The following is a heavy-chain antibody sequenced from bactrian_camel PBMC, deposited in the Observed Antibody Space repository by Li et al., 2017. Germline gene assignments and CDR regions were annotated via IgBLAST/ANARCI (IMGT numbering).Heavy chain of an antibody. Sequence: VQLVESGGGSVQAGGSLQLVCVGSGYADATYSVAWFRQAAGKERGWVPTVDSDGSTAYDPSVKGRFTMTKDSAKNTLYLQMNSLKPEDTANYYCAARSDRVFRGCSWLPSEYSYWGQGTQVTVS. J-gene: IGHJ4*01. CDR3: AARSDRVFRGCSWLPSEYSY. D-gene: IGHD6*01. V-gene: IGHV3S31*01. CDR2: VDSDGSTA. CDR1: GYADATYS.